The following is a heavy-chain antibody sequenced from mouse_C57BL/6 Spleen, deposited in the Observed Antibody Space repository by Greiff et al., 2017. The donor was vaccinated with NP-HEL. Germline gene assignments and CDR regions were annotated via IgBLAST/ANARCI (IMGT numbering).Heavy chain of an antibody. Sequence: VQLQQSGAELVRPGASVTLSCKASGYTFTDYEMHWVKQTPVHGLEWIGAIDPETGGTAYNQKFKGKAILTADKSSSTAYMELRSLTSEDSAVYYGTRYTTVVANPWYFDVWGTGTTVTVSS. CDR3: TRYTTVVANPWYFDV. CDR2: IDPETGGT. J-gene: IGHJ1*03. CDR1: GYTFTDYE. V-gene: IGHV1-15*01. D-gene: IGHD1-1*01.